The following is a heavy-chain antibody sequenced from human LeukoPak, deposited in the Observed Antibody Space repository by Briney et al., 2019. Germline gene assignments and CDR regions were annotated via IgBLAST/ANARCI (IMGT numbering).Heavy chain of an antibody. CDR1: GGSISNYY. D-gene: IGHD6-19*01. CDR3: ARDRQRSGWYGGGTFDI. V-gene: IGHV4-59*12. CDR2: IYYTGST. J-gene: IGHJ3*02. Sequence: PSETLSLTCTVSGGSISNYYWSWIRQHPEKGLEWIGYIYYTGSTHYNPSLKSRVTISVDTSKNQFSLKLNSVTAADTAVYYCARDRQRSGWYGGGTFDIWGHGTMVTVSS.